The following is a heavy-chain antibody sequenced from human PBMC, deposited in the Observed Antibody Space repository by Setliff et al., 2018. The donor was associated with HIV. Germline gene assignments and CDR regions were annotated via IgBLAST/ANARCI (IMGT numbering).Heavy chain of an antibody. D-gene: IGHD1-26*01. Sequence: LSLTCTVSGGSISSTSYYWAWLRQPPGKGLEWIGYIYYSGSTFYNPSLKSRVTISVDTSKKQFSLNLTSVIAADTAVYYCAGGPGTTSIDYWAQGTLVTVSS. CDR1: GGSISSTSYY. J-gene: IGHJ4*02. V-gene: IGHV4-39*07. CDR3: AGGPGTTSIDY. CDR2: IYYSGST.